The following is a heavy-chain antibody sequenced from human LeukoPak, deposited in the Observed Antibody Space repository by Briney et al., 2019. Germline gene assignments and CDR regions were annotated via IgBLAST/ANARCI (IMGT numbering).Heavy chain of an antibody. D-gene: IGHD3-22*01. CDR2: ISGSGGST. CDR1: GFTFSSYA. Sequence: PGGSLRLSCAASGFTFSSYAMSWVRQCPGKGLEWVSVISGSGGSTYYADSVKGRLTISRDNSKNTLFLQMNSLRAEDTAVYYCAKGGLLADSSAYYYLFDYWGQGTLVTVSS. J-gene: IGHJ4*02. CDR3: AKGGLLADSSAYYYLFDY. V-gene: IGHV3-23*01.